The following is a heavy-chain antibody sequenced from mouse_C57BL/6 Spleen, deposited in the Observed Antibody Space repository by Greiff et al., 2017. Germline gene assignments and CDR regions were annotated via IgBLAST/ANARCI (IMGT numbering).Heavy chain of an antibody. D-gene: IGHD1-1*01. CDR2: IYPGSGST. Sequence: VQLQQSGAELVKPGASVKMSCKASGYTFTSYWITWVKQSPGQGLEWIGDIYPGSGSTNYNEKFKSKATLTVDTSSSTAYMQLSSLTSEDSAVYYCARELRGYAMDYWGQGTSVTVSS. CDR3: ARELRGYAMDY. CDR1: GYTFTSYW. J-gene: IGHJ4*01. V-gene: IGHV1-55*01.